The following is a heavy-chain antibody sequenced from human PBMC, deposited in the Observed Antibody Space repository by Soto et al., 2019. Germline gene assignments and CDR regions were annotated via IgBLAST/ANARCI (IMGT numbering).Heavy chain of an antibody. CDR1: GGSISSYY. CDR2: IYYSGST. D-gene: IGHD1-20*01. Sequence: QVQLQESGPGLVKPSETLSLTCTVSGGSISSYYWSWIRQPPGKGLDWIGYIYYSGSTNYNPSLKRRVTISVDTAKNQFSLTLSSVTAADTAVYYCARVQITGSRMNYYYYGMDVWGQGTTVTVSS. CDR3: ARVQITGSRMNYYYYGMDV. J-gene: IGHJ6*02. V-gene: IGHV4-59*01.